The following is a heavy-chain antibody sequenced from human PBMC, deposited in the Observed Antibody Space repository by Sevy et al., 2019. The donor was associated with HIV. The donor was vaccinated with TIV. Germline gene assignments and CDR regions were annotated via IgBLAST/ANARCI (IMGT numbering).Heavy chain of an antibody. D-gene: IGHD6-19*01. CDR1: GFAFDSYA. Sequence: GGSLRLSCAASGFAFDSYALYWVRQAPGKGLEWVTFIASYGNDEDYADSVKGRFTISRDNSKNTLYLQMNSLRPEDTAVYYCARSVLAVAGSYGMDVWGQGTTVTVSS. V-gene: IGHV3-30*04. CDR2: IASYGNDE. J-gene: IGHJ6*02. CDR3: ARSVLAVAGSYGMDV.